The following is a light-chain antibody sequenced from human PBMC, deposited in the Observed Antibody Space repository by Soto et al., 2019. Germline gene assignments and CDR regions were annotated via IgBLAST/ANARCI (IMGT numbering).Light chain of an antibody. Sequence: TLSVSPGERATLSCRASQSVSSNLAWYQQKPGQAPRLLIYGASTRATGIPARFSGSGSGTEFTLTISSLQSEDFAVYYCQQYNNWRLTFGGGTKVDIK. CDR2: GAS. J-gene: IGKJ4*01. V-gene: IGKV3-15*01. CDR3: QQYNNWRLT. CDR1: QSVSSN.